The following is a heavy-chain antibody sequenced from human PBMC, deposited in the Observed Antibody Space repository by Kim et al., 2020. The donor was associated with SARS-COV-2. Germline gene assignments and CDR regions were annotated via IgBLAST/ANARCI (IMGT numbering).Heavy chain of an antibody. CDR3: ARAPRQYYGSGSSTTFDY. J-gene: IGHJ4*02. CDR1: GGSISSGGYY. D-gene: IGHD3-10*01. CDR2: IYYSGST. V-gene: IGHV4-31*03. Sequence: SETLSLTCTVSGGSISSGGYYWSWIRQHPFKGFSGSFDIYYSGSTYYNPSLKSRVTISVDTSKNQFSLKLSSVTAADTAVYYCARAPRQYYGSGSSTTFDYWGQGTLVTFSS.